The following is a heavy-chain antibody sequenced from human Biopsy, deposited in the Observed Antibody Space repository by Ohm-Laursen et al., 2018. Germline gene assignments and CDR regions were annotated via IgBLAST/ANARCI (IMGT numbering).Heavy chain of an antibody. CDR2: ISGSGGST. Sequence: GSLRLSCAASGFSFDNYAMNWVRQAPGRGLGWVSTISGSGGSTYYADPVKGRFTISRDASKNTLYLLMNSLRAEDTAMYYCAKGGYCTTTSCYMDVDYWGQGTLVTVSS. D-gene: IGHD2-2*02. CDR1: GFSFDNYA. CDR3: AKGGYCTTTSCYMDVDY. J-gene: IGHJ4*02. V-gene: IGHV3-23*01.